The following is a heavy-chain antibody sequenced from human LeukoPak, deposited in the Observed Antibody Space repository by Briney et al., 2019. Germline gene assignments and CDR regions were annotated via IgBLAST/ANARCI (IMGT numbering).Heavy chain of an antibody. CDR3: VRGRGYYDGRGYIKNVPFDI. CDR1: GFSFSSYD. J-gene: IGHJ3*02. Sequence: GGSLRLSCIASGFSFSSYDMHWVRQATGKGLECVSGIHMTGDTYYADSVKGRFTISRENAKISLYLQMNSLRAGDTAVYYCVRGRGYYDGRGYIKNVPFDIWGQGTMVTVSS. V-gene: IGHV3-13*01. CDR2: IHMTGDT. D-gene: IGHD3-22*01.